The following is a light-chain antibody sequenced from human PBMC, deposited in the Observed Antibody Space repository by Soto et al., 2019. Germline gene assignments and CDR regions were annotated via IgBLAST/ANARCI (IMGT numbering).Light chain of an antibody. CDR2: DVS. J-gene: IGKJ5*01. Sequence: IVLTQSXAXXXXSXXXRVDLSXSASQSVSNSLAWYQQKPGQPPRLLIYDVSNRATGIPARFSGSGSGTDFTLTITSLEPEDFAVYFCHQRYNWPRVTFGQGTRLEIK. V-gene: IGKV3-11*01. CDR1: QSVSNS. CDR3: HQRYNWPRVT.